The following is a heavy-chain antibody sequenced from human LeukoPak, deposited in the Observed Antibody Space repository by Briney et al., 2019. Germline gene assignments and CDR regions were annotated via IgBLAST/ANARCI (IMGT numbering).Heavy chain of an antibody. CDR3: ATHARSGSYYRWFDP. CDR1: GDSISSSGNY. V-gene: IGHV4-39*01. Sequence: KTSETLSLTCTVSGDSISSSGNYWGWIRQPPGKGLEWIGNIYYSGSTYYNPSLKRPVTISVDTSKNQFSLKLTSVTAADTAVYYCATHARSGSYYRWFDPWGQGTLVTVSS. CDR2: IYYSGST. D-gene: IGHD1-26*01. J-gene: IGHJ5*02.